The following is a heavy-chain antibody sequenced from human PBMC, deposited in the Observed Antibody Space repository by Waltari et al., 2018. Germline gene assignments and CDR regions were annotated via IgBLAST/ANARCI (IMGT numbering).Heavy chain of an antibody. CDR3: AKVLNNWPDVFDV. J-gene: IGHJ3*01. Sequence: EVQVLESGGGLIQPGGSLRLSCTASGFTFSRDAMTWVRQAPGGGLEWVSAISGSGDSTYYADSVRGRFTISGDSSRNTVWLQMSSLRVEDTAVYFCAKVLNNWPDVFDVWGQGTMVTVSS. V-gene: IGHV3-23*01. CDR2: ISGSGDST. CDR1: GFTFSRDA.